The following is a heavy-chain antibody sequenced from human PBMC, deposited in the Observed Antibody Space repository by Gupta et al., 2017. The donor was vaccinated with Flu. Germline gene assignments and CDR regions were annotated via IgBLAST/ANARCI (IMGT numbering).Heavy chain of an antibody. Sequence: FSSYCIHWVGQATGQGIEWMGMVNPRTGTTTDAQKFRGRVSMTRETSTTTVYMELSSLRDEDTAVYYCARPDVFRQRVLDYWGQGIWVSVSS. CDR1: FSSYC. CDR2: VNPRTGTT. J-gene: IGHJ4*02. V-gene: IGHV1-46*01. CDR3: ARPDVFRQRVLDY. D-gene: IGHD6-6*01.